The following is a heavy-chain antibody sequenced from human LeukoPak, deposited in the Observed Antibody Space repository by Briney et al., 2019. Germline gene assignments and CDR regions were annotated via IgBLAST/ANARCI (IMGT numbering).Heavy chain of an antibody. D-gene: IGHD3-10*01. J-gene: IGHJ1*01. CDR3: ARELYYYGSGIRH. CDR1: GFTFSSYW. Sequence: PGGSLRLSCAASGFTFSSYWMSWVRQAPGKGLEWVANIKQDGSEKYYVDSVKGRFTISRDNAKNSLYLQMNSLRAEDTAVYYCARELYYYGSGIRHWGQGTLVTVSS. V-gene: IGHV3-7*01. CDR2: IKQDGSEK.